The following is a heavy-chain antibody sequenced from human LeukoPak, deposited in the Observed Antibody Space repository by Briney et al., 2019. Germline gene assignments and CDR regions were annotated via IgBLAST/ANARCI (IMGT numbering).Heavy chain of an antibody. CDR3: ARANCRGIGTDNCRGLENWLDP. V-gene: IGHV4-4*07. D-gene: IGHD1-1*01. Sequence: PSETLSLTCSVSGGSIHSYYWHWIRQSAGNKLEWIGRVYTDGNTNYNPSLKSRVTMSVDMSKNQLSLRLRSVTAADTAVYYCARANCRGIGTDNCRGLENWLDPWGQGTLVTVSS. J-gene: IGHJ5*02. CDR1: GGSIHSYY. CDR2: VYTDGNT.